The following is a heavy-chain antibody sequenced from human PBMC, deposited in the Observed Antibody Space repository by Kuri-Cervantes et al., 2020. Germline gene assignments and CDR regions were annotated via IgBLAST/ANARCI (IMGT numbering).Heavy chain of an antibody. J-gene: IGHJ6*02. D-gene: IGHD6-19*01. Sequence: ASVKVSCKASGYTFTGYYMHWVRQAPGQGLEWMGWINPNSGGTNYAQKLQGRVTMTTDTSTSTAYMELRSLRSDDTAVYYCARDLGWVDWWLGPFPYYYYGMDVWGQGTTVTVSS. CDR2: INPNSGGT. V-gene: IGHV1-2*02. CDR1: GYTFTGYY. CDR3: ARDLGWVDWWLGPFPYYYYGMDV.